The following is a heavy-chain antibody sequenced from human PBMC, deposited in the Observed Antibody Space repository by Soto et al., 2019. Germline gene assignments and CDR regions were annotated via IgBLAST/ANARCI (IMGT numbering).Heavy chain of an antibody. V-gene: IGHV3-48*02. CDR3: AREPAAIGMDV. CDR2: ISSSTTI. CDR1: GFTFSPYS. J-gene: IGHJ6*02. Sequence: PGGSLRLSCAASGFTFSPYSMNWVRQAPGKGLEWVSYISSSTTIYYADSVKGRVTISRDNAKNSLYLQMNSLRDEDTAVYYCAREPAAIGMDVWGQGTTVTVSS. D-gene: IGHD2-2*01.